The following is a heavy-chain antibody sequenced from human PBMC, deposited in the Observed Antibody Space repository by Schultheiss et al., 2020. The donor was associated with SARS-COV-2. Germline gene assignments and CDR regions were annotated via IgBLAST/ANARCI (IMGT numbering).Heavy chain of an antibody. CDR3: ARGSGSTLLRGFDI. J-gene: IGHJ3*02. D-gene: IGHD3-10*01. Sequence: SETLSLTCAVSGGSISSGGYSWSWIRQPPGKGLEWIGYIYYSGSTYYNPSLKSRVTISLDTSKNQFSLRVSSVTAADTAMYYCARGSGSTLLRGFDIWGQGTKVTVSS. CDR2: IYYSGST. CDR1: GGSISSGGYS. V-gene: IGHV4-30-2*05.